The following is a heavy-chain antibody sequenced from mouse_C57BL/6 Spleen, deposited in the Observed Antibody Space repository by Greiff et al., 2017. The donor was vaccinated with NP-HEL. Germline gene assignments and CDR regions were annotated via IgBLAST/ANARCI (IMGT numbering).Heavy chain of an antibody. V-gene: IGHV1-82*01. Sequence: QVQLQQSGPELVKPGASVKISCKASGYAFSSSWMNWVKQRPGKGLEWIGRIYPGDGDTNYNGKFKGKATLTADKSSSTAYMQLSSLTSEDSAVYFCARTYYYGSSWWYFDVWGTGTTVTVSS. CDR3: ARTYYYGSSWWYFDV. CDR1: GYAFSSSW. D-gene: IGHD1-1*01. CDR2: IYPGDGDT. J-gene: IGHJ1*03.